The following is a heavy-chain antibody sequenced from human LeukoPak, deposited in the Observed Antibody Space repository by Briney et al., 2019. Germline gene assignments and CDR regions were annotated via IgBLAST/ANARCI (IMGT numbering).Heavy chain of an antibody. CDR1: GFTFSTYW. D-gene: IGHD5-12*01. J-gene: IGHJ4*02. CDR3: ARDPRGYSGYDTDH. V-gene: IGHV3-7*05. CDR2: IKQDGSEK. Sequence: GGSLRLSCAASGFTFSTYWMTWVRQAPGKGLEWVANIKQDGSEKNYVDSVKGRFTISRDNAKNSLYLQMNSLRAEDTAAYYCARDPRGYSGYDTDHWGQGTLVTVSS.